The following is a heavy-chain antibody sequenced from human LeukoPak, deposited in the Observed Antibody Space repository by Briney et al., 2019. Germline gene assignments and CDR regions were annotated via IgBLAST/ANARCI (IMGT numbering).Heavy chain of an antibody. CDR3: ARGARTYYYDSSGPH. V-gene: IGHV3-48*03. CDR2: ISSSGSTI. CDR1: GFTFSSYE. D-gene: IGHD3-22*01. J-gene: IGHJ4*02. Sequence: GGSLRLSCAASGFTFSSYEMNWVRQAPGKGLEWVSYISSSGSTIYYADSVKGRFTISRDNAKNSLYLQMNSLRAEDTAVYYCARGARTYYYDSSGPHWGQGTLVTVSS.